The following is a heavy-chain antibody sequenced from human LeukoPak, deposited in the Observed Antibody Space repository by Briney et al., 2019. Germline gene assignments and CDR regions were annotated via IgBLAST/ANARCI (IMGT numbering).Heavy chain of an antibody. CDR2: ISAYNGST. V-gene: IGHV1-18*01. J-gene: IGHJ4*02. Sequence: ASVKVSCKASGYTFTSYGIIWVRQAPGQGLEWMGWISAYNGSTNYAQELQGRVTMTTDTSTSTAYMELRSLRSDDTAVYYCARDPRGLGMSFDYWGQGTLVTVSS. D-gene: IGHD7-27*01. CDR1: GYTFTSYG. CDR3: ARDPRGLGMSFDY.